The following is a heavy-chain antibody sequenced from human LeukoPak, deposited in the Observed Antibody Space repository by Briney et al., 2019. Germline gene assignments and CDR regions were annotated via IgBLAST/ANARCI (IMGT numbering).Heavy chain of an antibody. D-gene: IGHD2-2*02. J-gene: IGHJ4*02. CDR1: GYKFTSDW. CDR2: IYPGESDV. CDR3: AIAGASTTSCYRCFGY. Sequence: GEALKISCSVSGYKFTSDWIAWVRQMPVKGRGWRGGIYPGESDVRYNPSSQGKVTIPSDKSIGTAYLQWSSLNASDTALYYCAIAGASTTSCYRCFGYWGQGTQVTVSS. V-gene: IGHV5-51*01.